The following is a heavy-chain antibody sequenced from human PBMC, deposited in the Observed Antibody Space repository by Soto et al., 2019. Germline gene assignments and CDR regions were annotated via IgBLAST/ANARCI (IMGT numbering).Heavy chain of an antibody. Sequence: PSETLSLTCTVSGVSISSGGYYWTWIRQHPQKGLEWIGHIYYSGSTYYNPSPKSRVTVSVDTSKNQFSLKLSSVTAADTAVYYCAREYYYDSSGFDYWGQGTLVTVSS. CDR1: GVSISSGGYY. D-gene: IGHD3-22*01. CDR2: IYYSGST. J-gene: IGHJ4*02. CDR3: AREYYYDSSGFDY. V-gene: IGHV4-31*03.